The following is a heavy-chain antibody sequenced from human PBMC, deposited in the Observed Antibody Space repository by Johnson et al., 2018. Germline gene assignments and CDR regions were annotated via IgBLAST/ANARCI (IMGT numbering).Heavy chain of an antibody. J-gene: IGHJ6*03. V-gene: IGHV1-69*01. CDR2: IIPIFATT. D-gene: IGHD2-2*01. CDR1: GGTFSSYA. Sequence: VQLVESGAEVKKPGSSVKVSCKASGGTFSSYAISWVRQAPGQGLGWMGGIIPIFATTNYAQKFTGGVTITADESTSTGYMELSSLRSEDTAGYYWGRGEDIVVVPADPYYYYYMDVWGKGTTVTVSS. CDR3: GRGEDIVVVPADPYYYYYMDV.